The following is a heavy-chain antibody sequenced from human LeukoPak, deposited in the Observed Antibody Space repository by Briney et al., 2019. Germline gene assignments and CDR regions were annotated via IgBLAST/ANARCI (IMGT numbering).Heavy chain of an antibody. CDR2: ISYDGSNE. CDR1: GFSFSNYG. Sequence: GGSLTLSCTASGFSFSNYGMHWVRQAPGKGLEWITVISYDGSNEYYADSVKGRFTISRDNSKITLYLQMNSLRAEDTAVYYCVKGYYDFDYWGQGTLVTVSS. CDR3: VKGYYDFDY. J-gene: IGHJ4*02. V-gene: IGHV3-30*18. D-gene: IGHD3-3*01.